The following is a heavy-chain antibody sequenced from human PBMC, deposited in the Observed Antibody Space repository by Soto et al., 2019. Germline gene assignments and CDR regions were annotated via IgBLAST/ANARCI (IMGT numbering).Heavy chain of an antibody. CDR3: SRYGSTTQYAFDI. D-gene: IGHD4-17*01. Sequence: PGGSLRLSCAASGFTFSDYYMSWIRQAPGKGLEWVSYISSSGSTIYYADSVKGRFTISRDNAKNSLYLQMNSLRAEDTAVYYCSRYGSTTQYAFDIWGQGTMVTVSS. J-gene: IGHJ3*02. CDR2: ISSSGSTI. V-gene: IGHV3-11*01. CDR1: GFTFSDYY.